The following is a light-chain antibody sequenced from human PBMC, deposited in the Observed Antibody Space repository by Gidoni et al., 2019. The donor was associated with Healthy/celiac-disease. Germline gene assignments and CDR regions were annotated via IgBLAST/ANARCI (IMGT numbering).Light chain of an antibody. CDR3: QAWDSSNVV. V-gene: IGLV3-1*01. J-gene: IGLJ2*01. CDR2: QDS. Sequence: SYELTQPPSVSVSPGQTASITCSGDKLGDKYACWYQQKPGQSPVLVIYQDSKRPSGIPERFSGSNSGNTATLPISLSQAMDEADYYCQAWDSSNVVFGGGTKLTVL. CDR1: KLGDKY.